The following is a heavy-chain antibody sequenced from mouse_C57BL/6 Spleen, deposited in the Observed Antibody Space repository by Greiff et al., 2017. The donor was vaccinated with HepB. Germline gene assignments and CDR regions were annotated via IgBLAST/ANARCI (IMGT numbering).Heavy chain of an antibody. CDR2: INPNNGGT. CDR3: AREGYGYDSWFAY. D-gene: IGHD2-2*01. V-gene: IGHV1-26*01. Sequence: EVQLQQSGPELVKPGASVKISCKASGYTFTDYYMNWVKQSHGKSLEWIGDINPNNGGTSYNQKFKGKATLTVDKSSSTAYMELRSLTSEDSAVYYWAREGYGYDSWFAYWGQGTLVTVSA. J-gene: IGHJ3*01. CDR1: GYTFTDYY.